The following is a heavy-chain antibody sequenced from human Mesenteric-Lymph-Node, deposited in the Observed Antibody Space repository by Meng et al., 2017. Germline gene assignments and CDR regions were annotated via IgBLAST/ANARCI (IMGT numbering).Heavy chain of an antibody. J-gene: IGHJ3*01. CDR2: ISGGGDIT. Sequence: GESLKISCAASGFTFTNYGMTWVRQAPGKGLEWVSVISGGGDITYYADSVKGRFTISRDNSKNTLFLQMNSLRAEDTAVYYCARKGGEYGAFDLWGQGTKVTVSS. V-gene: IGHV3-23*01. CDR1: GFTFTNYG. CDR3: ARKGGEYGAFDL. D-gene: IGHD4-17*01.